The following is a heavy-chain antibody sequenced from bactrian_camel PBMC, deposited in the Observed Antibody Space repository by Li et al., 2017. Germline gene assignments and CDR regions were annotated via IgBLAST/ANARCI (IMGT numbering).Heavy chain of an antibody. CDR3: VVDPRPIVVAARRTGCDFDAGI. J-gene: IGHJ4*01. D-gene: IGHD2*01. CDR2: ILGDGST. CDR1: GFTSHRCG. V-gene: IGHV3S53*01. Sequence: HVQLVESGGGSVQTGGSLRLSCTAPGFTSHRCGIDWYRQRAGGQREFVAAILGDGSTTYSASVEGRFTISQDNDKNTVYLQMTSLKPEDSAMYYCVVDPRPIVVAARRTGCDFDAGIWGQGTQVTVS.